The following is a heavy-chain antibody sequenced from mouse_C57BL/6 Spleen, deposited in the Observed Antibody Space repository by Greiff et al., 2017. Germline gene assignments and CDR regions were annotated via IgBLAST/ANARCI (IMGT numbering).Heavy chain of an antibody. D-gene: IGHD2-4*01. V-gene: IGHV1-82*01. CDR2: IYPGDGDT. J-gene: IGHJ4*01. CDR1: GYAFSSSW. CDR3: AREDYAFAMDN. Sequence: QVQLKQSGPELVKPGASVKISCKASGYAFSSSWMNWVKQRPGKGLEWIGRIYPGDGDTNYNGKFKGKATLTADKSSSTAYMQLSSLTSEDSAVYFCAREDYAFAMDNWGQGTSVTVSS.